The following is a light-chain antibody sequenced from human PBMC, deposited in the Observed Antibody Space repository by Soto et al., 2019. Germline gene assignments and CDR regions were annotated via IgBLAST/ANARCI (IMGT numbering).Light chain of an antibody. Sequence: DIQMTQSPSSLSASVGDRVTITCRASRTISSYLNWYQQKPGQAPKLLIYGASGLQSGAPSRISGSGSGTDFTLTISSLQPEDFATYYCQQTYSTPHTFGQGSKLEIK. CDR1: RTISSY. V-gene: IGKV1-39*01. CDR2: GAS. CDR3: QQTYSTPHT. J-gene: IGKJ2*01.